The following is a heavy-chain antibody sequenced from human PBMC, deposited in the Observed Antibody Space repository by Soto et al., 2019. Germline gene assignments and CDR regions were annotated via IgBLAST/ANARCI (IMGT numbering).Heavy chain of an antibody. Sequence: PGGSLRLSCAASGFTFSSYGMHWVRQAPGKGLEWVAVISYDGSNKYYADSVKGRFTISRDNSKNTLYLQMNSLRAEDTAVYYCAKYSSSFYFDYWGQGTLVIVSS. CDR2: ISYDGSNK. CDR3: AKYSSSFYFDY. V-gene: IGHV3-30*18. J-gene: IGHJ4*02. CDR1: GFTFSSYG. D-gene: IGHD6-6*01.